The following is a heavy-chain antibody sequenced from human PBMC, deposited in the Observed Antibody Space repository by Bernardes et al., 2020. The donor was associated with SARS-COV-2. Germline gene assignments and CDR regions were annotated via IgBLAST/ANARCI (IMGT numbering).Heavy chain of an antibody. D-gene: IGHD1-1*01. CDR3: VSNGYYSLDY. CDR1: GDSITGDSW. Sequence: SETLSLTCAVSGDSITGDSWWSGVRQSPEKGLEWIGEVHHNGYSNYNPSLKSRVTFLLDKSKNQFSLRLSSVTAADTAFYYCVSNGYYSLDYWSQGTLVTVSS. J-gene: IGHJ4*02. CDR2: VHHNGYS. V-gene: IGHV4-4*02.